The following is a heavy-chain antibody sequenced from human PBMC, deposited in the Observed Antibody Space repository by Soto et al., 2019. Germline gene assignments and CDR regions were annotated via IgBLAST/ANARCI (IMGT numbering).Heavy chain of an antibody. V-gene: IGHV2-26*01. CDR3: ARMRRVVVAATSLGGWFDP. J-gene: IGHJ5*02. Sequence: QVTLKESGPVLVKPTETLTLTCTVSGFSLSNARMGVSWIRQPPGKALEWLAHIFSNDEKSYSTSLKSRLTISKDTSKSQVVLTMTNMDPVDTATYYCARMRRVVVAATSLGGWFDPWGQGTLVTVSS. D-gene: IGHD2-15*01. CDR2: IFSNDEK. CDR1: GFSLSNARMG.